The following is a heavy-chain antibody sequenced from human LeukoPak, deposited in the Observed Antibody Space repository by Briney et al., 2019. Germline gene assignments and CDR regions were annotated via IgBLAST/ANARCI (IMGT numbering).Heavy chain of an antibody. J-gene: IGHJ5*02. CDR2: INNDGSST. D-gene: IGHD6-13*01. CDR1: GFTFSSYW. Sequence: GGSLRLSCAASGFTFSSYWMHWVRQAPGKGLVWVSRINNDGSSTSYADTVKGRFSISRDNAKNTLYLQMNSLRAEDTAVYYCARERLAAAGRGLDPWGQGTLVTVSS. CDR3: ARERLAAAGRGLDP. V-gene: IGHV3-74*01.